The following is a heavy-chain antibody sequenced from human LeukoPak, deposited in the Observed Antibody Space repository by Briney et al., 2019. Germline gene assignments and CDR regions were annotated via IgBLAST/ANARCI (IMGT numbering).Heavy chain of an antibody. CDR1: GFTFSGSA. Sequence: GGSLRLSCAASGFTFSGSAMHWARQASGKGLEWVGRIRSKVNSYATAYAASVKGGFTISRDDSTNTAYLQMNSLKTEDTAVYYCTRENFDYWGQGTLVTVSS. CDR3: TRENFDY. J-gene: IGHJ4*02. V-gene: IGHV3-73*01. CDR2: IRSKVNSYAT.